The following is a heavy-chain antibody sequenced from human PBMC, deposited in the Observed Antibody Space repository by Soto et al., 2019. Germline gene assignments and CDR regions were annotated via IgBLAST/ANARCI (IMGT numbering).Heavy chain of an antibody. CDR2: ISAYNGNT. Sequence: QGQLVQSGAEVKKPGASVKVSCKASGYTFTGFGITWVRQAPGQGLEWMGWISAYNGNTNYAQKFQGRVTMTTDTSTSTAYMELRSLRSDDTAVYYFASSRGGSGSYGEDYWGQGSLITVSS. V-gene: IGHV1-18*04. J-gene: IGHJ4*02. CDR1: GYTFTGFG. D-gene: IGHD3-10*01. CDR3: ASSRGGSGSYGEDY.